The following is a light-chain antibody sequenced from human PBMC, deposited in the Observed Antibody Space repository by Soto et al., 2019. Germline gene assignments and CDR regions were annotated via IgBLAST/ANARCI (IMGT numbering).Light chain of an antibody. CDR2: DVN. CDR3: NSYTPSKTYV. V-gene: IGLV2-14*01. J-gene: IGLJ1*01. CDR1: NSDVGSYNR. Sequence: QSALTQPASVSGSPGQSITISCTGTNSDVGSYNRVSWYQQPPGTAPKLIIYDVNNRPSGVSYRFSGSKSGNTASLTISGLQAEDEADYYCNSYTPSKTYVLGTGTKVTVL.